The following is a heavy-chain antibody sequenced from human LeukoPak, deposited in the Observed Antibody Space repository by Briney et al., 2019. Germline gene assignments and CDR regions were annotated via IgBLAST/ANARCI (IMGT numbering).Heavy chain of an antibody. CDR1: GFNFSSYG. V-gene: IGHV3-30*02. J-gene: IGHJ4*02. Sequence: PGGSLRLSCAASGFNFSSYGMHSVRQAPGKGLEWVAFIRYDGSNKYYADSVKGRFTISRDNSKNTLYLQMNSLRAEDTPEYYCANPVGPGRIAAAGLAYWGQGTLVTVSS. D-gene: IGHD6-13*01. CDR3: ANPVGPGRIAAAGLAY. CDR2: IRYDGSNK.